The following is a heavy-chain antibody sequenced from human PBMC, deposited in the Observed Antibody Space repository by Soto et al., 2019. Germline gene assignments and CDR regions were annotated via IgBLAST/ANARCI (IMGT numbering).Heavy chain of an antibody. CDR3: ARVCGGDCHYGMAV. Sequence: QVQLQESGPGLVKPSQTLSLTCTVSGGSISSGGYYWTWIRQHPGKGLEWIGYIYYSGSTYYNTSLKSRVTISVDTSKNQFSLKLSSVTAADTAVYYCARVCGGDCHYGMAVWGQGTTFTVYS. CDR1: GGSISSGGYY. J-gene: IGHJ6*02. D-gene: IGHD2-21*02. V-gene: IGHV4-31*03. CDR2: IYYSGST.